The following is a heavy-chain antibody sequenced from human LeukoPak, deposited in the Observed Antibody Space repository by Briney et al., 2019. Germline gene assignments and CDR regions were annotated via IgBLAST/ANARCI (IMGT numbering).Heavy chain of an antibody. CDR3: ARAPLVGATTINFDY. CDR2: THPNSGGT. J-gene: IGHJ4*02. D-gene: IGHD1-26*01. CDR1: GYTFSGYY. V-gene: IGHV1-2*02. Sequence: ASVKVSCKTSGYTFSGYYMNWVRQAPGQGLEWMGWTHPNSGGTYYAQKFKGRVTMTRDTSITTAYMELSWLTSDDTAVYYCARAPLVGATTINFDYWGQGTLVTVTS.